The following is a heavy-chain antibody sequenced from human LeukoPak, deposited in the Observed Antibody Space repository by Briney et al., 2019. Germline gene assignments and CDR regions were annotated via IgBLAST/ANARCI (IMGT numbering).Heavy chain of an antibody. CDR3: ARHRSKAGAYSGSYFEDY. Sequence: SETLSLTCAVYGGSFSGYYWSWIRQPPGKGLEWIGEINHSGSTNYNPSLKSRVTISVDTSKNQFSLNLSSVTAADTAVYYCARHRSKAGAYSGSYFEDYWGQGTLVTVSS. V-gene: IGHV4-34*01. CDR1: GGSFSGYY. D-gene: IGHD1-26*01. J-gene: IGHJ4*02. CDR2: INHSGST.